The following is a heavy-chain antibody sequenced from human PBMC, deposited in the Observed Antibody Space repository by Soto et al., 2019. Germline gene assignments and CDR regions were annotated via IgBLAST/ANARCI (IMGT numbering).Heavy chain of an antibody. J-gene: IGHJ4*02. CDR1: GFTFSKYA. Sequence: PGGSLRLSCSVSGFTFSKYAMHWVRQAPGKGLEYVSGITSDGDSTWHADSVKDRFTISRDNSNNTLFLQMNSLRAEDTAVYFCAKAWMDNARQRYFDHWGQGTLVTVSS. CDR3: AKAWMDNARQRYFDH. D-gene: IGHD5-12*01. V-gene: IGHV3-64*04. CDR2: ITSDGDST.